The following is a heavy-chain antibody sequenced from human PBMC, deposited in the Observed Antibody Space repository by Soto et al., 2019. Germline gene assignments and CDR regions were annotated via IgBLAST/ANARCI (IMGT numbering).Heavy chain of an antibody. J-gene: IGHJ4*02. CDR3: ARKRVGGDGGNHFDY. D-gene: IGHD1-26*01. Sequence: SVKVSCKASGDTFNSYAISWVRRAPGQGLEWMGGIIPIFHTANSAQKFQDRVTLTADTSTTTAYLELRSLRSDDTAVYYCARKRVGGDGGNHFDYWGQGTLVTVSS. V-gene: IGHV1-69*06. CDR1: GDTFNSYA. CDR2: IIPIFHTA.